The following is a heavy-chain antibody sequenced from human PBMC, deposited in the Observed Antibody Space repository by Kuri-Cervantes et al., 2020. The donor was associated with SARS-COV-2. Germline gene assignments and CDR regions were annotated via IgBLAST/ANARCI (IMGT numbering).Heavy chain of an antibody. V-gene: IGHV3-33*08. J-gene: IGHJ4*02. CDR1: GFTFSSYW. CDR3: ARKRSKYSSSSGLFSY. CDR2: IWYDGSNK. Sequence: GGSLRLSCAASGFTFSSYWMSWVRQAPGKGLEWVAVIWYDGSNKYYADSVKGRFTISRDNSKNTLYLQMNSLRAEDTAVYYCARKRSKYSSSSGLFSYWGQGTLVTVSS. D-gene: IGHD6-6*01.